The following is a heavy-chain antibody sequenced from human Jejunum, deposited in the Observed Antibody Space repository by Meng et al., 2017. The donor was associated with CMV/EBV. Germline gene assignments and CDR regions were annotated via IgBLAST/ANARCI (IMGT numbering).Heavy chain of an antibody. Sequence: SGYVFNTKGISWVRQASGQGFEWMGWITPYNGNTKLADKFQGRVTLTTDSSTRTVYMELRSLTSDDTAMYYCARERPGSGYQVTDYWGQGTLVTVSS. CDR2: ITPYNGNT. J-gene: IGHJ4*02. CDR3: ARERPGSGYQVTDY. V-gene: IGHV1-18*01. CDR1: GYVFNTKG. D-gene: IGHD2-2*01.